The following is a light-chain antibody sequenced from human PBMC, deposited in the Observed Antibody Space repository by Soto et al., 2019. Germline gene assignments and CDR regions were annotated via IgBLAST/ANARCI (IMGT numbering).Light chain of an antibody. V-gene: IGLV4-69*01. J-gene: IGLJ2*01. CDR3: QTWGTGIHVV. CDR1: SGHSSYA. CDR2: LNSVGSH. Sequence: QSVLTQSPSASASLGASVKLTCTLSSGHSSYAIAWHQQQPEKGPRYLMKLNSVGSHSKGDGIPDRFSGSSSGAERYLTISSLQSEDEADYYCQTWGTGIHVVFGGGTKLTVL.